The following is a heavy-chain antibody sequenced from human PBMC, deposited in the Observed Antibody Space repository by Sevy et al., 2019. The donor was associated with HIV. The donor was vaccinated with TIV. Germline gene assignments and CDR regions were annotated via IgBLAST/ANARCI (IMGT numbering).Heavy chain of an antibody. J-gene: IGHJ6*02. D-gene: IGHD4-4*01. CDR2: IYWNDVK. CDR1: GFSLSVHNVG. Sequence: SGPTLVTPKQTLTLSCACSGFSLSVHNVGVGWIRQPPGQALEWLGIIYWNDVKKYSPSLQNRLTISKDTSKNQVVLSHAYLQPMHKGKYFCAHTTDTFNTFDSHYNFHGLDGWGPGTAVTVSS. CDR3: AHTTDTFNTFDSHYNFHGLDG. V-gene: IGHV2-5*01.